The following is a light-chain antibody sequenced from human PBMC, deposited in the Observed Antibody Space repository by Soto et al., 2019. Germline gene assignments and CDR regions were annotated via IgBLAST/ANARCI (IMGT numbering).Light chain of an antibody. Sequence: QSVLTQPPSASGSLGQSVTISCTGTASDVGVYNYVSWYQQHPGKAPKLMIYEVTKRPSGVPDRFSGSKPGNTASLTVSGLQADDAADYHCSSYAGRNTIYVSGNGTKVTVL. V-gene: IGLV2-8*01. J-gene: IGLJ1*01. CDR3: SSYAGRNTIYV. CDR1: ASDVGVYNY. CDR2: EVT.